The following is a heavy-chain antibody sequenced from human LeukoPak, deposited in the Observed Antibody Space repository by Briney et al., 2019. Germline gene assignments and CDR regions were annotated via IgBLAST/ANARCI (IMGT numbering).Heavy chain of an antibody. Sequence: SETLSLTCTVSGASISDYYWSWIRQPPGKGLEWIGYIYYSGSTNYNPSLKSRVTISIDTSKNQFSLKLSSVTAADTAVCYCARDRGDYYHGMDVWGQGTTVTVSS. CDR3: ARDRGDYYHGMDV. J-gene: IGHJ6*02. CDR2: IYYSGST. D-gene: IGHD3-10*01. CDR1: GASISDYY. V-gene: IGHV4-59*01.